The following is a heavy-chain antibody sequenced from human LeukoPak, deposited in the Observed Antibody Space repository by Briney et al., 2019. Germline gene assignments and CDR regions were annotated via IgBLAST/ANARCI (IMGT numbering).Heavy chain of an antibody. V-gene: IGHV3-7*01. J-gene: IGHJ6*03. Sequence: TGGSLRLSCAASGFTFSSYWMSWVRQAPGKGLEWVANIKQDGSEKYYVDSVKGRFTISRDNAKNSLYLQMNSLRAEDTAVYYCARDWVMAVYYYYYMDVWGKGTTVTVSS. D-gene: IGHD3-16*01. CDR2: IKQDGSEK. CDR1: GFTFSSYW. CDR3: ARDWVMAVYYYYYMDV.